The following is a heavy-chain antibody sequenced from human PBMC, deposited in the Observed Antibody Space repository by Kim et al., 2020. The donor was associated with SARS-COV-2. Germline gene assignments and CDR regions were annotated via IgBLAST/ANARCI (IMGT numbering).Heavy chain of an antibody. CDR3: ATDGGRGYWHNDVCNGFPY. V-gene: IGHV3-33*03. D-gene: IGHD2-8*01. Sequence: GGSLRLSCTASGFTFSNYGMHWVRQAPGKGLEWVAVIWYDGSEKHYADSVKGRFTISRDNCSHTLYVQKNNLRAEDTAVYYCATDGGRGYWHNDVCNGFPYWGKGTLVTVSS. J-gene: IGHJ4*02. CDR1: GFTFSNYG. CDR2: IWYDGSEK.